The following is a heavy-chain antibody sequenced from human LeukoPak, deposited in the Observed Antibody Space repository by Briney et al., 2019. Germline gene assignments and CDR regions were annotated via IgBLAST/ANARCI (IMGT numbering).Heavy chain of an antibody. V-gene: IGHV1-2*02. Sequence: ASVKVSCKASGYTFTRYYMHWVRQAAGQGREGMGWINPNTGGTNYAQKFQGRVTMTRDTAITTAYMELSSLRSDDTAVYYCARTDTAMVTVGYWGQGTLVTVSS. CDR1: GYTFTRYY. CDR2: INPNTGGT. D-gene: IGHD5-18*01. J-gene: IGHJ4*02. CDR3: ARTDTAMVTVGY.